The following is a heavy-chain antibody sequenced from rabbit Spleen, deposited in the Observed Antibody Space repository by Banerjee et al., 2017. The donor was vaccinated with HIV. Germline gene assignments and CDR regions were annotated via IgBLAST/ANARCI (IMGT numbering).Heavy chain of an antibody. CDR1: GFSFNDDYV. CDR2: INTWSNRP. J-gene: IGHJ3*01. D-gene: IGHD6-1*01. V-gene: IGHV1S47*01. CDR3: AREGDSSYGVAYNL. Sequence: QEQLVESGGGLVKPEGSLTLTCTASGFSFNDDYVMCWVRQSPGKGLKWIACINTWSNRPVYASWAKGRFTITRSTSLNTVTLQLTSLTAADTATYFCAREGDSSYGVAYNLWGQGTLVTVS.